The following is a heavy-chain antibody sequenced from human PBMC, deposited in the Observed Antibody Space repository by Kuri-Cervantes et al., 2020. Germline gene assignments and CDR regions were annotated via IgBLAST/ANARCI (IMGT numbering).Heavy chain of an antibody. CDR1: GDSISSGDYY. J-gene: IGHJ1*01. CDR3: ARDVLGYCSGGSCYGTEYFQH. CDR2: IYYSGST. D-gene: IGHD2-15*01. Sequence: SETLSLTCTVSGDSISSGDYYWTWLRQPPGKGLEWIGYIYYSGSTYYNPSLESRVTISVDTSKNQFSLKLSSVTAADTAVYYCARDVLGYCSGGSCYGTEYFQHWGQGTLVTVSS. V-gene: IGHV4-30-4*01.